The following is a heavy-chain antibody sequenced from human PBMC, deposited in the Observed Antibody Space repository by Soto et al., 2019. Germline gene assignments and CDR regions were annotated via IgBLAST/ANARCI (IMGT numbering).Heavy chain of an antibody. J-gene: IGHJ6*01. Sequence: ASVKVSCKASGYTFTSYGISWVRQAPGQGLEWMGWISAYNGNTNYAQKLQGRVTMTTDTSTSTAYMELRSLRSDDTAVYYCARDRYDILTGDYNGHYDYGMDVWG. CDR1: GYTFTSYG. CDR2: ISAYNGNT. CDR3: ARDRYDILTGDYNGHYDYGMDV. D-gene: IGHD3-9*01. V-gene: IGHV1-18*01.